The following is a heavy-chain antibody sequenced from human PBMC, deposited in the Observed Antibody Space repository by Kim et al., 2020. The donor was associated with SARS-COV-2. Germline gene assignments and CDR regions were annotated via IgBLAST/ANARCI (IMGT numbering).Heavy chain of an antibody. D-gene: IGHD6-13*01. CDR1: GFTFSSYA. J-gene: IGHJ6*02. V-gene: IGHV3-23*01. CDR2: ISGSGGST. Sequence: GGSLRLSCAASGFTFSSYAMSWVRQAPGKGLEWVPAISGSGGSTYYADSVKGRFTISRDNSKNTLYLQMNSLRAEDTAVYYCAKDPYTLYNAYSSSAVWGQGTTVTVSS. CDR3: AKDPYTLYNAYSSSAV.